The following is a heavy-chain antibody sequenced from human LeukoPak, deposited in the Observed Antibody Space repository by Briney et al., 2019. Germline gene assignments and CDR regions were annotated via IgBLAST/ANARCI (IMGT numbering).Heavy chain of an antibody. CDR2: ISSSSSTI. J-gene: IGHJ4*02. CDR3: ARGSIRGYWDFDY. D-gene: IGHD3-22*01. Sequence: GGSLRLSCAASGFTFSSYEMNWVRQAPGKGLEWVSYISSSSSTIYYADSVKGRFTISRDNAKNSLYLQMNSLRAEDTAVYYCARGSIRGYWDFDYWGQGTLVTVSS. CDR1: GFTFSSYE. V-gene: IGHV3-48*03.